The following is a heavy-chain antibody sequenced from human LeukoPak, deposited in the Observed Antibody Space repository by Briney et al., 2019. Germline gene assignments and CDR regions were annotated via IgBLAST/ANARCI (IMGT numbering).Heavy chain of an antibody. CDR2: INHSGST. D-gene: IGHD5-24*01. V-gene: IGHV4-34*01. CDR1: GGSFSGYY. CDR3: ARRDGYNYYFDY. J-gene: IGHJ4*02. Sequence: ASETLSLTCAAYGGSFSGYYWSWIRQPPGKGLEWIGEINHSGSTNYNPSLKSRVTISVDTSKNQFSLKLSSVTAADTAVYYCARRDGYNYYFDYWGQGTLVTVSS.